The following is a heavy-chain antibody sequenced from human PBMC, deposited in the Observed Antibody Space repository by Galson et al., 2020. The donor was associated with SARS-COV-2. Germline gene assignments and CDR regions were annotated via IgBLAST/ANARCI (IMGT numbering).Heavy chain of an antibody. CDR2: IYYDGSET. J-gene: IGHJ5*02. CDR3: ATGPGIAAAGSRWFDP. D-gene: IGHD6-13*01. CDR1: GFTLSGQA. V-gene: IGHV3-33*01. Sequence: GGSTRLSCAASGFTLSGQATHCVRHAPGKGLEWVAPIYYDGSETTYGDSVKDRFTIYRDSSKNTVYLQMNNLRADDTAVYYCATGPGIAAAGSRWFDPWGQGTLVTVSS.